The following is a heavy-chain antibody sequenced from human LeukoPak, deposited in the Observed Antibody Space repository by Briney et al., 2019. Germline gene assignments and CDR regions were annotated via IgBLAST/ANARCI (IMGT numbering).Heavy chain of an antibody. J-gene: IGHJ3*02. D-gene: IGHD4-17*01. CDR1: GYTFTSYY. Sequence: ASVKVSCKASGYTFTSYYMHWVRQAPGQGLEWMGIINPSGGSTSYAQKFQGRVTMTRDTSTSTVYMELSSLRSEDTAVYYCARDNYGDSKRDRAFDIWGQGTMVTVSS. V-gene: IGHV1-46*01. CDR3: ARDNYGDSKRDRAFDI. CDR2: INPSGGST.